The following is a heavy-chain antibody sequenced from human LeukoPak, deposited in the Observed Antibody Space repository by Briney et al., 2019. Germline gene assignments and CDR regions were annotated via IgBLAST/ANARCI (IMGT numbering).Heavy chain of an antibody. V-gene: IGHV1-18*01. Sequence: GASVKVSCKASGYTFTSYGISWVRQAPGQGLEWMGWISAYNGNTNYAQKLQGRVTMTTDTSTSTAYMELRSLRSDDAAVYYCARVMVVVAATAFDIWGQGTKVTVSS. CDR1: GYTFTSYG. D-gene: IGHD2-15*01. CDR3: ARVMVVVAATAFDI. J-gene: IGHJ3*02. CDR2: ISAYNGNT.